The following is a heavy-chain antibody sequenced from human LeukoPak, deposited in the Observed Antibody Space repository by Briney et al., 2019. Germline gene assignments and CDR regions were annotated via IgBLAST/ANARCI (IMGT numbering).Heavy chain of an antibody. V-gene: IGHV1-2*02. J-gene: IGHJ5*02. CDR2: INPNSGGT. CDR3: ARDRVPLRPGSALGYCSGGSCSYGSLDP. CDR1: GYTFTGYY. D-gene: IGHD2-15*01. Sequence: ASVKVSCKASGYTFTGYYMHWVRQAPGQGLEWMGWINPNSGGTNYAQKFQGRVTMTRDTSISTAYMELSRLRSDDTAVYYCARDRVPLRPGSALGYCSGGSCSYGSLDPWGQGTLVTVSS.